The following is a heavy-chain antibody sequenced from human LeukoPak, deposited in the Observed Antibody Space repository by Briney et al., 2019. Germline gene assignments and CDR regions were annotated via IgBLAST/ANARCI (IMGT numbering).Heavy chain of an antibody. J-gene: IGHJ6*03. CDR1: GYTFTSYY. CDR2: INPSGGST. D-gene: IGHD1-26*01. CDR3: ARDRVRWELFLGYYMDV. V-gene: IGHV1-46*01. Sequence: ASVKVSCKASGYTFTSYYMHWVRQAPGQGLEWMGIINPSGGSTSYAQKFQGRVTMTRDTSTSTAYMELRSLRSDDTAVYYCARDRVRWELFLGYYMDVWGKGTTVTISS.